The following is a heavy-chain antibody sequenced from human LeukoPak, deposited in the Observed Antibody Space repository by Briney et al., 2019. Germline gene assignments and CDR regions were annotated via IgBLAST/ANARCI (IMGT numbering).Heavy chain of an antibody. Sequence: PGSSLRLSCAASGFTFSSYAMHWVPQAPGKGLEWVAVISYDGSNKYYAHSVKGRFTISRDNSKNTLYLQMNSLRAEDTAVYYCARALSSGRLDYWGQGTLVTVSS. CDR1: GFTFSSYA. CDR2: ISYDGSNK. J-gene: IGHJ4*02. V-gene: IGHV3-30-3*01. CDR3: ARALSSGRLDY. D-gene: IGHD6-19*01.